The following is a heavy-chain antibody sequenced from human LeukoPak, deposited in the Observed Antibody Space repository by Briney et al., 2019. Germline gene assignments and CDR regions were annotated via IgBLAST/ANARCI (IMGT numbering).Heavy chain of an antibody. CDR2: IKSKTDGGTT. V-gene: IGHV3-15*01. CDR1: GFTFSNAW. Sequence: GWSLRLSCAASGFTFSNAWMSWVRQAPGKGLEWVGRIKSKTDGGTTDYAAPVKGRFTISRDDSKNTLYLQMNSLKTEDTAVYYCTTVVVAATRLDYWGQGTLVTVSS. CDR3: TTVVVAATRLDY. J-gene: IGHJ4*02. D-gene: IGHD2-15*01.